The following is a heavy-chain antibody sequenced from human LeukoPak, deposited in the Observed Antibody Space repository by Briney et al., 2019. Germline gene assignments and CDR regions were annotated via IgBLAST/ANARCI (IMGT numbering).Heavy chain of an antibody. J-gene: IGHJ3*02. CDR1: GDSVSSNSAA. D-gene: IGHD6-19*01. CDR2: TYYRSKWYN. CDR3: ARDLSRWQWLTDAFDI. V-gene: IGHV6-1*01. Sequence: PSQTLSLTCAISGDSVSSNSAAWNWIRQSPSRGLEWLGRTYYRSKWYNDYAVSVKSRITINPDTSKNQFSLQLNPVTPEDTAVYYCARDLSRWQWLTDAFDIWGQGTMVTVSS.